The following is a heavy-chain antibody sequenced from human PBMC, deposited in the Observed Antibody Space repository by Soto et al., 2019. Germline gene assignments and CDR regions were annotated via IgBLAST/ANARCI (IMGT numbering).Heavy chain of an antibody. CDR3: AREDSGAFYDF. D-gene: IGHD2-15*01. Sequence: QVQLQESASGPVKPSQTLSLTCAVSGVSISSGGYSWSWIRQPPGKGLEWIGYIYSGTTNYNPSLKSRVPISMNRSKNQVSLSLKSVTAADTAVYYCAREDSGAFYDFWGQGTLVTVSS. V-gene: IGHV4-30-2*01. J-gene: IGHJ4*02. CDR2: IYSGTT. CDR1: GVSISSGGYS.